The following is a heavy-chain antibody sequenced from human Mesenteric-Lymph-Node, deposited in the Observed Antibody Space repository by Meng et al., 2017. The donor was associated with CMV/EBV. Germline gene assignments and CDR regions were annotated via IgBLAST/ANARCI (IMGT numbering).Heavy chain of an antibody. D-gene: IGHD3-22*01. V-gene: IGHV4-39*07. CDR2: IYYTGTT. Sequence: SETLSLTCTVSGGSISSSSYYWGWIRQPPGKGLEWIASIYYTGTTYYDPSLKSRVTISADTSKNQFSLKMRSVTAADTAVYYCARAMYYYAGSGYYYGYWGQGTLVTVSS. J-gene: IGHJ4*02. CDR3: ARAMYYYAGSGYYYGY. CDR1: GGSISSSSYY.